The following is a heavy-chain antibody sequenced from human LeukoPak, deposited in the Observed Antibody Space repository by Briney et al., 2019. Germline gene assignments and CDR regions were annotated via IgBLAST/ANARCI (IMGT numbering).Heavy chain of an antibody. CDR1: GGSFSGYY. J-gene: IGHJ4*02. Sequence: SETLSLTCAVYGGSFSGYYWSWIRQLPGKGLEWIGEINHSGSTNYNPSLKSRVTISVDTSKNQFSLKLSSVTAADTAVYYCARFSERGKRWLQLAYWGQGTLVTVSS. V-gene: IGHV4-34*01. CDR2: INHSGST. CDR3: ARFSERGKRWLQLAY. D-gene: IGHD5-24*01.